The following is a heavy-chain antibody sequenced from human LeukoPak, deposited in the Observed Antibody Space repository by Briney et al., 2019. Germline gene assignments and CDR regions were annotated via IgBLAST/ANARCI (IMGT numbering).Heavy chain of an antibody. D-gene: IGHD2-8*01. J-gene: IGHJ4*02. Sequence: ASVKVSCKASGYTFTGYYMHWVRQAPGQGLEWMGRINPNSGGTNYAQKFQGRVTMTRDTSISTAYMELSRLRSDDTAVYYCARDPEYCTNGVRYIEGYWGQGTLVTVSS. CDR2: INPNSGGT. CDR3: ARDPEYCTNGVRYIEGY. V-gene: IGHV1-2*06. CDR1: GYTFTGYY.